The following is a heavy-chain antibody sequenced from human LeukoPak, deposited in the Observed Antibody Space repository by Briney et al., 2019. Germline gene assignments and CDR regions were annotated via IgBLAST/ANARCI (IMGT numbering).Heavy chain of an antibody. D-gene: IGHD3-22*01. CDR2: ISGYNGNT. CDR3: ARGPGGRRGYYPLEDYYYYHYMDV. J-gene: IGHJ6*03. Sequence: ASVKVSCKASGYTFTSYDINWVRQATGQGLEWMGWISGYNGNTNYAQKLQGRVTMTTDTSTSTAYMELRSLKSDDTAVYYCARGPGGRRGYYPLEDYYYYHYMDVWGKGTTVTVSS. V-gene: IGHV1-18*01. CDR1: GYTFTSYD.